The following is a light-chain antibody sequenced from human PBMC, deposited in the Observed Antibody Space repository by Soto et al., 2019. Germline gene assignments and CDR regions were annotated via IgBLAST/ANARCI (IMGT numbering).Light chain of an antibody. Sequence: EIVLTQSPATLSLSPGDRATLSCRASQSVNSYLAWYQQKPGQAPRLLIFDASNRATGIPARFSGTGFGTDFTLTISSLEPEDFVVYYCQQRGDWPLTFGGGTKVEI. CDR2: DAS. V-gene: IGKV3-11*01. CDR1: QSVNSY. CDR3: QQRGDWPLT. J-gene: IGKJ4*01.